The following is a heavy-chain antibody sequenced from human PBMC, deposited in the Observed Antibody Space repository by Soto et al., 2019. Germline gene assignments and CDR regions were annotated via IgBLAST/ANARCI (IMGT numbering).Heavy chain of an antibody. V-gene: IGHV1-69*12. CDR3: SSRTNHYYYGMDV. J-gene: IGHJ6*02. CDR1: GGTFSSYA. CDR2: IIPIFGTA. Sequence: QVQLVQSGAEVKKPGSSVKVSCKASGGTFSSYAISWVRQAPGQGLEWMGGIIPIFGTANYAQKFQGRVTSTADEATSTAYMELSSIRAEDTAVYYCSSRTNHYYYGMDVWGQGTTVNVSS.